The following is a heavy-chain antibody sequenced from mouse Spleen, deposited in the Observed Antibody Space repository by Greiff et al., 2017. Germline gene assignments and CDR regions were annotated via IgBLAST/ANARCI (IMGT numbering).Heavy chain of an antibody. V-gene: IGHV5-9*04. CDR3: ARQDSSSAWFAY. D-gene: IGHD1-1*01. CDR2: ISSGGGNT. CDR1: GFTFSSYA. J-gene: IGHJ3*01. Sequence: EVKVVESGGGLVKLGGSLKLSCAASGFTFSSYAMSWVRQTPEKRLEWVATISSGGGNTYYPDSVKGRFTISRDNAKNTLYLQMSSLKSEDTAMYYCARQDSSSAWFAYWGQGTLVTVSA.